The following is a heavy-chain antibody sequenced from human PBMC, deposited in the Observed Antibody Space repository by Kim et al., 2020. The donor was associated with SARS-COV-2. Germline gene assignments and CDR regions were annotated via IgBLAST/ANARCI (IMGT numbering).Heavy chain of an antibody. J-gene: IGHJ6*02. CDR3: AREGAAAGSVPGSYYYYYGMDV. V-gene: IGHV6-1*01. CDR2: TYYRSKWYN. CDR1: GDSVSSNSAA. Sequence: SQTLSLTCAISGDSVSSNSAAWNWIRQSPSRGLEWLGRTYYRSKWYNDYAVSVKSRLTINPDTSKNQFSLQLNSVTPEDTAVYYCAREGAAAGSVPGSYYYYYGMDVWGQGTTVTVSS. D-gene: IGHD6-13*01.